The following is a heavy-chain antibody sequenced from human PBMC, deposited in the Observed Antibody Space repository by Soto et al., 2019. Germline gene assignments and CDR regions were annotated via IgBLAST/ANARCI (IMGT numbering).Heavy chain of an antibody. V-gene: IGHV1-69*13. Sequence: SVKVSCKASGGTFSSYAISWVRQAPGQGLEWMGGIIPIFGTTNYAQKFQGRVTITADESTSTAYMELSSLRSEDPAVYYCARAEVVAAHHGWFDPWGQGTLVTVSS. CDR1: GGTFSSYA. D-gene: IGHD2-15*01. J-gene: IGHJ5*02. CDR2: IIPIFGTT. CDR3: ARAEVVAAHHGWFDP.